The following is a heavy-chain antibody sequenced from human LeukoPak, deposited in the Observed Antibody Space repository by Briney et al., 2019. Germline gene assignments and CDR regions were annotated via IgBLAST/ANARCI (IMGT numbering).Heavy chain of an antibody. Sequence: SETLSLTCAVYGGSFSGYYWSWIRQPPGKGLEWIGEINHSGSTNYNPSLKSRVTISVDTSKNQFSLKLSSVTAADTAVYYCARHRRGGSSWSKGWFDPWGQGTLVTVSS. J-gene: IGHJ5*02. CDR2: INHSGST. D-gene: IGHD6-13*01. CDR3: ARHRRGGSSWSKGWFDP. V-gene: IGHV4-34*01. CDR1: GGSFSGYY.